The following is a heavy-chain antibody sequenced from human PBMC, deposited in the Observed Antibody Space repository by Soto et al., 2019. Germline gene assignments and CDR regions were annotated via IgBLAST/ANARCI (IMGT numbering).Heavy chain of an antibody. CDR3: AREFRYSGPPFDY. CDR2: IWYDGSNK. Sequence: GGSLRLSCAASGFTFSIYGMHWVRQAPGKGLEWVAVIWYDGSNKYYADSVKGRFTISRDNSKNTLYLQMNSLRAEDTAVYYCAREFRYSGPPFDYWGQGTLVTVSS. J-gene: IGHJ4*02. CDR1: GFTFSIYG. D-gene: IGHD5-12*01. V-gene: IGHV3-33*01.